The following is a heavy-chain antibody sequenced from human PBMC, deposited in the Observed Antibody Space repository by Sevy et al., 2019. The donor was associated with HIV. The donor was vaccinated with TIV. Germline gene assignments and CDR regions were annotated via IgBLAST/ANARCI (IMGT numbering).Heavy chain of an antibody. J-gene: IGHJ4*02. D-gene: IGHD2-15*01. Sequence: GGSLRLSCAASGFSFSYYPMHWVRQAPGKGLEWVALISYDGVNQYYAASVKGRFTVSRDNSKNTLYLQMNSLRAEDTAVYYCARVVGRGVYLIYAYLDYWGQGALVTVSS. CDR3: ARVVGRGVYLIYAYLDY. V-gene: IGHV3-30*01. CDR2: ISYDGVNQ. CDR1: GFSFSYYP.